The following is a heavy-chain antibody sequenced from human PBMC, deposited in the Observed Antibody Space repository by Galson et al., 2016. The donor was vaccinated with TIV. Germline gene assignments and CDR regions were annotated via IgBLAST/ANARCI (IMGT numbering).Heavy chain of an antibody. CDR3: AKSTNWNYLYYFDY. CDR1: GFTFSSYA. V-gene: IGHV3-23*01. D-gene: IGHD1-7*01. Sequence: SLRFSCAASGFTFSSYAMSWVRQAPGKGPEWVSAISAGGGNEYYADSVKGRFTISRDNSQNTLYLQMNSLRAEDSAVYYCAKSTNWNYLYYFDYWGQGALVTVSS. CDR2: ISAGGGNE. J-gene: IGHJ4*02.